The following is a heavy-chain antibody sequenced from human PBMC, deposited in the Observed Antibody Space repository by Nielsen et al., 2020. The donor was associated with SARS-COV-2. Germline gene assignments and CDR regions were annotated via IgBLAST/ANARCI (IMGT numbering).Heavy chain of an antibody. CDR2: IWKDGTNT. V-gene: IGHV3-33*01. D-gene: IGHD6-13*01. J-gene: IGHJ6*02. Sequence: GGSLRLSCAASGFPLSSCGMHWVRQAPGKGLDWVAVIWKDGTNTYYADSVEGRFTISRDNPKNTLDLQMHSLRAEDTAVYYCVRDFGSSWNGNHGMDVWGQGTTVTVSS. CDR3: VRDFGSSWNGNHGMDV. CDR1: GFPLSSCG.